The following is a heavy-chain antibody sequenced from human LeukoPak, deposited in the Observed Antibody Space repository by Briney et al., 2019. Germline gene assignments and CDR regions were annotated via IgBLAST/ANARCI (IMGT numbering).Heavy chain of an antibody. D-gene: IGHD6-13*01. CDR1: GYSINNGYY. V-gene: IGHV4-38-2*02. CDR3: ARAFYSSSWYHKEDFFDY. Sequence: SETLSLTCTVSGYSINNGYYWGWIRQPPGKGLEWIGSIYHSGSTYYKPSLKSRVTISVDTSKNQFSLKLSSVTAADTAVYYYARAFYSSSWYHKEDFFDYWGQGTPVTVSS. CDR2: IYHSGST. J-gene: IGHJ4*02.